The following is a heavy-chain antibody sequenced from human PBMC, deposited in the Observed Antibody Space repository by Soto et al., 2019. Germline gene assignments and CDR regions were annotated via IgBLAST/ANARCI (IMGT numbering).Heavy chain of an antibody. CDR1: GYTFTSYD. Sequence: ASVKVSCKASGYTFTSYDINWVRQATGQGLEWMGWMNPNSGNTGYAQKFQGRVTMTKNTSISTAYMELSRLRSEDTAVYYCARGNHDYGDYGALSYYYYYYMDVWGKGTTVTVSS. J-gene: IGHJ6*03. CDR3: ARGNHDYGDYGALSYYYYYYMDV. CDR2: MNPNSGNT. V-gene: IGHV1-8*01. D-gene: IGHD4-17*01.